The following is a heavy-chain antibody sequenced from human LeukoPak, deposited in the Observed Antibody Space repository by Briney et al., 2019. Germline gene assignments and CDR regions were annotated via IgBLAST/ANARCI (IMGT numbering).Heavy chain of an antibody. CDR2: ISGSGGST. CDR1: GFTFSSYA. D-gene: IGHD3-3*01. CDR3: ARTYYDFWSGSSTAGY. V-gene: IGHV3-23*01. Sequence: GGSLRLSCAASGFTFSSYAMSWVRQAPGKGLEWVSAISGSGGSTYHADSVKGRFTISRDNSKNTLYLQMNSLRAEDTAVYYCARTYYDFWSGSSTAGYWGQGTLVTVSS. J-gene: IGHJ4*02.